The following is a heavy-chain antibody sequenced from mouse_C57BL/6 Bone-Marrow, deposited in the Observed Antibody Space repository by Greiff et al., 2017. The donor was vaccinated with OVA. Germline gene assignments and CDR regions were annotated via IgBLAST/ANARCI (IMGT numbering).Heavy chain of an antibody. D-gene: IGHD4-1*01. CDR3: VRRGLNWYGVAC. CDR1: GYAFSSYW. CDR2: IYTGDGDT. V-gene: IGHV1-80*01. Sequence: QVQLQQSGAELVKPGASVKISCKASGYAFSSYWMNWVKQRPGKGLEWIGQIYTGDGDTNYNGKFKGKATLTVDKSSSTAYMKLSRLTSEDSAVYFGVRRGLNWYGVACLGQWTLVTVSA. J-gene: IGHJ3*01.